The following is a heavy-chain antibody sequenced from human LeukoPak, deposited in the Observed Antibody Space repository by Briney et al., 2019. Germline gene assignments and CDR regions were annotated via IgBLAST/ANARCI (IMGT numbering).Heavy chain of an antibody. D-gene: IGHD6-19*01. CDR1: GLSLSTTGMC. Sequence: SGPALVKPTQTLTLTCTFSGLSLSTTGMCVTWFRQPPGKALEWLARIDWDDDKYYSTSLKTRLTISKDTSKDQVVLTLTNMDPVDTATYYCTRISPWPKRTAVARDFWGQGTLVTVSS. CDR3: TRISPWPKRTAVARDF. V-gene: IGHV2-70*11. CDR2: IDWDDDK. J-gene: IGHJ4*02.